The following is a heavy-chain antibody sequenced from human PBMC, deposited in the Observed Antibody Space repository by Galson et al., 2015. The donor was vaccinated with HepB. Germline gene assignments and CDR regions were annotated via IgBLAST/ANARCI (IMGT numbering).Heavy chain of an antibody. CDR2: IYYSGST. V-gene: IGHV4-59*08. J-gene: IGHJ4*02. CDR1: GGSISSYY. CDR3: ASAARYGSGSYGAHYFDY. Sequence: ETLSLTCTVSGGSISSYYWSWIRQPPGKGLEWIGYIYYSGSTNYNPSLKSRVTISVDTSKNQFSLKLSSVTAADTAVYYCASAARYGSGSYGAHYFDYWGQGTLVTVSS. D-gene: IGHD3-10*01.